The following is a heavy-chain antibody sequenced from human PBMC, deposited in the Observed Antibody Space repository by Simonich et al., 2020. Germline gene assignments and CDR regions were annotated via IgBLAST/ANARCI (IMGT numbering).Heavy chain of an antibody. Sequence: EVQLVESGGGLVKPGGSLRLSCAASGFTFSSYSMNWVRQAPGKGLEWVSSISSSSSYIYYADSGKGRFTLSRDNAKTSLYLQMNSLGAEDTAVYYCARWIAVAGTGAYGMDVWGQGTTVTVSS. D-gene: IGHD6-19*01. V-gene: IGHV3-21*01. CDR2: ISSSSSYI. CDR1: GFTFSSYS. CDR3: ARWIAVAGTGAYGMDV. J-gene: IGHJ6*02.